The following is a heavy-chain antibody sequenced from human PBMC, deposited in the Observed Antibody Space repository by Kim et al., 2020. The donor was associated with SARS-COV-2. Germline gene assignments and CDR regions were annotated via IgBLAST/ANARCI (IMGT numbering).Heavy chain of an antibody. CDR3: ATSITMVRGFRV. Sequence: NYAQKFQGRVTITADKSTSTAYMELSSLRSEDTAVYYCATSITMVRGFRVWGQGTTVTVSS. D-gene: IGHD3-10*01. V-gene: IGHV1-69*02. J-gene: IGHJ6*02.